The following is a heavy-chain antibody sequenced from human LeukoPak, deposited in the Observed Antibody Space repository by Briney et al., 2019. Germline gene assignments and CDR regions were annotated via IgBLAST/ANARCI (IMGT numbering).Heavy chain of an antibody. Sequence: GGSLRLSCAASGFTFSSYSMDWVRQAPGKGLEWVSSISSSSSYIYYADSVKGRFTISRDNAKNSLYLQMNSLRAEDTALYYCAKDGDGTFDYWGQGTPVTVSS. V-gene: IGHV3-21*01. CDR1: GFTFSSYS. CDR2: ISSSSSYI. CDR3: AKDGDGTFDY. J-gene: IGHJ4*02.